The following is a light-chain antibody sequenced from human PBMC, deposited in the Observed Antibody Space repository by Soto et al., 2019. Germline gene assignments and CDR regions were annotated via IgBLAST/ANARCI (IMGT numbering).Light chain of an antibody. J-gene: IGLJ2*01. CDR1: SGDIGGYNY. CDR3: SSYTTNITPVG. Sequence: QSVLTQPASVSGSPGQSITISCTGTSGDIGGYNYVSWYQQHPGKAPKLLISEVTNRPSGVSNRFSGSKSGNTASLTISGLQAEDEADYYCSSYTTNITPVGFCGGTKLTVL. V-gene: IGLV2-14*01. CDR2: EVT.